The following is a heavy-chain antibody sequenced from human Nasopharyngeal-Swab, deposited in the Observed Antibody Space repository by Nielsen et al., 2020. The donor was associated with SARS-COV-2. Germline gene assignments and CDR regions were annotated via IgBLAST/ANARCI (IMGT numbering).Heavy chain of an antibody. V-gene: IGHV3-49*03. CDR1: GFTFGDYA. Sequence: SLKTSCTTSGFTFGDYAVSWFRQAPGKGLEWVGFIRTKAYGGTTEYAASVNGRFTISRDDSKSIAYLQMNSLKTEDTAVYYCTREPSYDFWSGYSSYYYYYMDVWGKGTTVTVSS. CDR2: IRTKAYGGTT. D-gene: IGHD3-3*01. J-gene: IGHJ6*03. CDR3: TREPSYDFWSGYSSYYYYYMDV.